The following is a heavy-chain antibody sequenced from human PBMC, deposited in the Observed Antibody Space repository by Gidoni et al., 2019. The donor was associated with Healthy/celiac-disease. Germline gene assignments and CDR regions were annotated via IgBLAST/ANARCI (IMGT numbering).Heavy chain of an antibody. CDR1: GYTFTSYA. CDR2: INAGNGNT. Sequence: QVQLVQSGAEVKKPGASVKVSCKASGYTFTSYAMHWVRQAPGQRLEWMGWINAGNGNTKYSQKFQGRVTITRDTSASTAYMELSSLRSEDTAVYYCARDPGAKYYDFWSGYYTSYYYYYMDVWGKGTTVTVSS. CDR3: ARDPGAKYYDFWSGYYTSYYYYYMDV. D-gene: IGHD3-3*01. V-gene: IGHV1-3*01. J-gene: IGHJ6*03.